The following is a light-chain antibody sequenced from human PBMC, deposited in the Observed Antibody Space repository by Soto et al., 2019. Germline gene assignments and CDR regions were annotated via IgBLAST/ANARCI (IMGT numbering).Light chain of an antibody. CDR1: SSDIGTYKY. Sequence: QPALTQPASVSGSPGQSITISCTGTSSDIGTYKYVSWFQQHPGKAPKLMIYDVSKRPSGVPDRFSGSKSGNTASLTISGLQAEDEADYYCCSYAGSYTYVFGTGTKVTVL. CDR2: DVS. V-gene: IGLV2-11*01. CDR3: CSYAGSYTYV. J-gene: IGLJ1*01.